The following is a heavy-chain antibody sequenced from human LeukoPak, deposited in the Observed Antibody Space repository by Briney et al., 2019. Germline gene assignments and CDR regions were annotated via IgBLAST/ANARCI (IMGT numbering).Heavy chain of an antibody. J-gene: IGHJ4*02. CDR3: AKDDGNYGDY. Sequence: GGSLRLSCAASGFTFSSYGMHWVRQAPGKGLEWVGFIRYDGSNKYYADSVKGRFPISRDNSKNTLYLQMNSLKPEDTAVYYCAKDDGNYGDYWGQGTLVTVSS. CDR1: GFTFSSYG. CDR2: IRYDGSNK. V-gene: IGHV3-30*02.